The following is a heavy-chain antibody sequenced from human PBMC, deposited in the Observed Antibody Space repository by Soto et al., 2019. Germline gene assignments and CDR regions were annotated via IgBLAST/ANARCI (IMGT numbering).Heavy chain of an antibody. Sequence: SETLSLTCTVSGGSISSYYWSWIRQPPGKGLEWIGYIYYSGSTNYNPSLKSRVTISVDTSKNQFSLKLSSVTAADTAVYYCATQGGGSGYDFWGFDYWGQGTLVTVSS. CDR1: GGSISSYY. CDR3: ATQGGGSGYDFWGFDY. CDR2: IYYSGST. J-gene: IGHJ4*02. V-gene: IGHV4-59*08. D-gene: IGHD5-12*01.